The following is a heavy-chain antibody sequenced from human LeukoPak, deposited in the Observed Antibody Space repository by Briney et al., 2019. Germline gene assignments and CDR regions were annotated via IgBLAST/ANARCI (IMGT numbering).Heavy chain of an antibody. CDR1: GYTLAELS. D-gene: IGHD1-26*01. Sequence: ASVMVSCKVSGYTLAELSMHWVRQAPGKGLEWMGGFDPEDGETIYAQKFQGRVTMTEDTSTDTAYMELSSLRSEDTAVYYCATGIEGEVDYWGQGTLVTVSS. CDR3: ATGIEGEVDY. CDR2: FDPEDGET. J-gene: IGHJ4*02. V-gene: IGHV1-24*01.